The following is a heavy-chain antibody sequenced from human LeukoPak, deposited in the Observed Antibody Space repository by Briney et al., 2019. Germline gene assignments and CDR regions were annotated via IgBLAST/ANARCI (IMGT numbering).Heavy chain of an antibody. V-gene: IGHV4-59*01. J-gene: IGHJ6*02. CDR1: GGSFSGYY. D-gene: IGHD1-1*01. Sequence: SETLSLTCAVYGGSFSGYYWSWIRQPPGKGLEWIGYIYDSGSTNYNPSLKSRVTISVDTSKNQFSLKLSSVTAADTAVYYCARVGGTNYYYYGMDVWGQGTTVTVSS. CDR3: ARVGGTNYYYYGMDV. CDR2: IYDSGST.